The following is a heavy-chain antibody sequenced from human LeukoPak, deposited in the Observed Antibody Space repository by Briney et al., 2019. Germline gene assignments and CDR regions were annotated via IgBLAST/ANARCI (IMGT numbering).Heavy chain of an antibody. CDR2: ISYDGSNK. Sequence: GGSLRLSCAASGFTFSSYAMHWVRQAPGKGLEWVAVISYDGSNKYYADSVKGRFTISRDNSKNTLYLQMNSLRAVDTAVYYCARDPAQENQYGMDVWGQGTTVTVSS. J-gene: IGHJ6*02. CDR3: ARDPAQENQYGMDV. V-gene: IGHV3-30-3*01. D-gene: IGHD1-14*01. CDR1: GFTFSSYA.